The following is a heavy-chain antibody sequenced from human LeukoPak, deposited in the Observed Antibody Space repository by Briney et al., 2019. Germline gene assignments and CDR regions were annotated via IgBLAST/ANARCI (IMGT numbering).Heavy chain of an antibody. CDR2: IYPGDSDT. V-gene: IGHV5-51*01. CDR3: ARQGYSYDTMYYFDY. Sequence: GESLKISCKGSGYRFTSYWIGWVRQMPGKGLEWMGIIYPGDSDTRYSPSFQGQVTISADKSISTAYLQWSSLKASDTAMYYCARQGYSYDTMYYFDYWGQGTLVTVSS. CDR1: GYRFTSYW. D-gene: IGHD5-18*01. J-gene: IGHJ4*02.